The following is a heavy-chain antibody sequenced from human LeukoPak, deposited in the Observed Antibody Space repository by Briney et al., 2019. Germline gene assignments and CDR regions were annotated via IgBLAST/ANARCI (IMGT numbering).Heavy chain of an antibody. J-gene: IGHJ4*03. V-gene: IGHV4-34*01. Sequence: SETLSLTCAVYGGSFSGYYWSWIRQPPGKGLEWIGEINHSGSTNYNPSLKSRVTISVDTSKNQFSLNLSSETAADTAVCYCARREGDTSMVRSFDYWGQGTTVTVSS. D-gene: IGHD5-18*01. CDR3: ARREGDTSMVRSFDY. CDR1: GGSFSGYY. CDR2: INHSGST.